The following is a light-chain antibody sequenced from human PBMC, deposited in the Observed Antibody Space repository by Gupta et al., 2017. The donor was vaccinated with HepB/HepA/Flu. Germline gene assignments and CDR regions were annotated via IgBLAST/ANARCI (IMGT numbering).Light chain of an antibody. J-gene: IGKJ1*01. Sequence: EIVLTQSPATLSLSPGERATLSCRASQYISNYLAWYQQKPGQAPRLLIYDAANRAPGIPARFSGSGAGTDFTLTISSLETEDCAIYYWQQRSSWQTFGQGTXVEIK. CDR1: QYISNY. CDR2: DAA. CDR3: QQRSSWQT. V-gene: IGKV3-11*01.